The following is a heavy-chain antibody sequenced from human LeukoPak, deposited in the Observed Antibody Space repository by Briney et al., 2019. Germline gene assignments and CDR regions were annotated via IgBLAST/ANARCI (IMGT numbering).Heavy chain of an antibody. CDR3: ARRSSSSGDAFDI. CDR1: GGSFSGYY. CDR2: INHSGST. Sequence: ASETLSLTCAVYGGSFSGYYWSWIRQPPGKGLEWIGEINHSGSTNYNPSLKSRVTISVDTSKNQFSLKLSSVTAADTAVYYCARRSSSSGDAFDIWGQGTMVTVSS. V-gene: IGHV4-34*01. J-gene: IGHJ3*02. D-gene: IGHD6-13*01.